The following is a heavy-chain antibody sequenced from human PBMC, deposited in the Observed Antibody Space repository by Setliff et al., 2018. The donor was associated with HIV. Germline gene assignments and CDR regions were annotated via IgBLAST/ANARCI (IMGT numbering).Heavy chain of an antibody. CDR2: IYYSGST. Sequence: PSETLSLTCTVSGGSISSYYWSWIRQPPGKGLEWIGYIYYSGSTNYNPSLKSRVTISVDTSKNQFSLKLTSVTAADTAVYYCARSWGSGSYPYWGQGTLVTAPQ. J-gene: IGHJ4*02. V-gene: IGHV4-59*12. CDR3: ARSWGSGSYPY. CDR1: GGSISSYY. D-gene: IGHD3-10*01.